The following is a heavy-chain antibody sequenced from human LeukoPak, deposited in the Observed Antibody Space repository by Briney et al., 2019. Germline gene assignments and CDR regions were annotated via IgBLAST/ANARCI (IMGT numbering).Heavy chain of an antibody. D-gene: IGHD3-22*01. CDR2: INPNTGAT. V-gene: IGHV1-2*06. CDR3: ARSSPTYYFDSSGYYYGDY. J-gene: IGHJ4*02. Sequence: ASVKVSCKASAYSFTDYYIHWVRQAPGQGLEWMGRINPNTGATDYAQIFKGRVTMTRDTSISTAYMELSRLGSDDTAVYYCARSSPTYYFDSSGYYYGDYWGQGTLVTVSS. CDR1: AYSFTDYY.